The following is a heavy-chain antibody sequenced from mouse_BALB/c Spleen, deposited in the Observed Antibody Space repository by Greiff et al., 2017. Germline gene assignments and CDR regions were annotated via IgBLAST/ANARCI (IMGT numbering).Heavy chain of an antibody. CDR2: ISYSGST. V-gene: IGHV3-2*02. J-gene: IGHJ4*01. Sequence: EVQLVESGPGLVKPSQSLSLTCTVTGYSITSDYAWNWIRQFPGNKLEWMGYISYSGSTSYNPSLKSRISITRDTSKNQFFLQLNSVTTEDTATYYCARKLYGYYAMDYWGQGTSVTVSS. D-gene: IGHD1-1*02. CDR3: ARKLYGYYAMDY. CDR1: GYSITSDYA.